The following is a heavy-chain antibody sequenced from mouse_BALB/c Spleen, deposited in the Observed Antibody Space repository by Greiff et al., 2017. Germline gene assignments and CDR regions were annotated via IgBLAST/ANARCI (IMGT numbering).Heavy chain of an antibody. CDR2: IYPGDGDT. CDR3: ARREYGNAYAMDY. CDR1: GYAFSSYW. V-gene: IGHV1-80*01. Sequence: LVESGAELVRPGSSVKISCKASGYAFSSYWMNWVKQRPGQGLEWIGQIYPGDGDTNYNGKFKGKATLTADKSSSTAYMQLSSLTSEDSAVYFCARREYGNAYAMDYWGQGTSVTVSS. J-gene: IGHJ4*01. D-gene: IGHD2-10*02.